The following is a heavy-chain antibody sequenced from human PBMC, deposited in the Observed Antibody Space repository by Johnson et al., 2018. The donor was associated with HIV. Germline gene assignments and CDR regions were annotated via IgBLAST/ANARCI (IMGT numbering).Heavy chain of an antibody. CDR2: ISGSAIST. Sequence: VQLVESGGGVVQPGRSLRLSCAASGFTFSSNYMSWVRQAPGKGLEWVSAISGSAISTYYADSVKGRFTISRDNSNNTLFLQMSSLRSDDTAVYFCARVQRSGWFHTDAFDIWGRGTMVTVSS. V-gene: IGHV3-23*04. J-gene: IGHJ3*02. CDR1: GFTFSSNY. CDR3: ARVQRSGWFHTDAFDI. D-gene: IGHD6-19*01.